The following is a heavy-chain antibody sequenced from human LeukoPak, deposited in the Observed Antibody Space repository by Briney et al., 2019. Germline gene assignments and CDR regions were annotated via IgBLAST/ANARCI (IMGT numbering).Heavy chain of an antibody. J-gene: IGHJ4*02. CDR2: IRHDGSSK. V-gene: IGHV3-30*02. D-gene: IGHD4-17*01. Sequence: GGSLRLSCEASGFTFSSYNMHWVRQAPGKGLEWVAFIRHDGSSKYYADSVKGRFTISRDNSKNTLYLQMNSLRAEDTAVYYCAKKYGDYFDYWGQGTLVTVSS. CDR1: GFTFSSYN. CDR3: AKKYGDYFDY.